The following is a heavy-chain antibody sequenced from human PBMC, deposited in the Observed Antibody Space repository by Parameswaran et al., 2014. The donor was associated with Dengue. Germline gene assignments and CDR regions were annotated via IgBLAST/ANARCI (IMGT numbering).Heavy chain of an antibody. CDR1: GGSISTYR. Sequence: ASETLSLTCTVSGGSISTYRWSWIRQPPGKGLDWIGYSGYTNYKPSLKSRVTISVDTSKNQIFLKLTSVTAADTAVYYCARQRGPTLDYWGQGLLVTVSS. CDR2: SGYT. D-gene: IGHD3-16*01. J-gene: IGHJ4*02. V-gene: IGHV4-59*08. CDR3: ARQRGPTLDY.